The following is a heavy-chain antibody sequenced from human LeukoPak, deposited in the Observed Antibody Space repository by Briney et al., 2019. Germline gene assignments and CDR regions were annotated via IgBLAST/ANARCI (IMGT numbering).Heavy chain of an antibody. CDR2: ISAYNGNT. V-gene: IGHV1-18*01. J-gene: IGHJ4*02. CDR1: GYTFTSYG. D-gene: IGHD3-10*01. CDR3: ARVSSYDGSGPFDY. Sequence: ASVKVSCKASGYTFTSYGISWVRQAPGQGLEWMGWISAYNGNTNFAQKLQGRVTMTTDTSTSTAYMELRSLRSDDTAVYYCARVSSYDGSGPFDYWGQGTLVTVSS.